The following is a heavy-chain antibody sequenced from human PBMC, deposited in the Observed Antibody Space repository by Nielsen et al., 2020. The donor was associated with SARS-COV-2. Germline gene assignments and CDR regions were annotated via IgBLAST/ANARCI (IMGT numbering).Heavy chain of an antibody. CDR2: IRSKAYGGTT. J-gene: IGHJ6*02. Sequence: GESLKISCTASGFTFGDYAMSWFRQAPGKGLEWVGFIRSKAYGGTTEYAASVKGRFTISRDDSKSIAYLQMNSPKTEDTAVYYCTRDRTYYDFWSGYYLSYYYGMDVWGQGTTVTVSS. V-gene: IGHV3-49*03. CDR3: TRDRTYYDFWSGYYLSYYYGMDV. CDR1: GFTFGDYA. D-gene: IGHD3-3*01.